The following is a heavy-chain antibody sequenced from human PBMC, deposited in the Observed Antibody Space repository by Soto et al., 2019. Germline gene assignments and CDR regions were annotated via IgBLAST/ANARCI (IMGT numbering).Heavy chain of an antibody. Sequence: SETLSLTCTVSGFSISSFYWGWVRQPPGKGLEWLGYISYSGDTNYSPSLKSRLLISVDPSKNQFSLKLSSVTAADSAVYYCARVPSGTVDYWGQGTLVTVSS. J-gene: IGHJ4*02. CDR3: ARVPSGTVDY. D-gene: IGHD1-1*01. CDR1: GFSISSFY. V-gene: IGHV4-59*01. CDR2: ISYSGDT.